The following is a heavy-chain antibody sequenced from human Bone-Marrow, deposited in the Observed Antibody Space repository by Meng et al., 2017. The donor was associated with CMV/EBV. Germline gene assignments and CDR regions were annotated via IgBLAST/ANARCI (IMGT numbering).Heavy chain of an antibody. CDR3: AREDHCSSTSCYGFDY. V-gene: IGHV3-21*01. D-gene: IGHD2-2*01. J-gene: IGHJ4*02. CDR1: GFTFSSYS. CDR2: ISSSSSYI. Sequence: GFTFSSYSMNWVRQAPGKGLEWVSSISSSSSYIYYADSVKGRFTISRDNAKNSLYLQMNSLRAEDTAVYYCAREDHCSSTSCYGFDYWGQGTLVTVSS.